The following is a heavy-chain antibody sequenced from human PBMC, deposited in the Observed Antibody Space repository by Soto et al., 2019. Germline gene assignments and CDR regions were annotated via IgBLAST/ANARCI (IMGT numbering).Heavy chain of an antibody. CDR1: GGSISSYY. D-gene: IGHD1-20*01. CDR2: IYYSGST. J-gene: IGHJ4*02. V-gene: IGHV4-59*01. Sequence: SETLSLTCTVSGGSISSYYWSWIRQPPGKGLEWIGYIYYSGSTNYNPSLKSRVTISVDTSKNQFSLKLSSVTAADPAVYYCARDKYNWNDWGQGTLVTVSS. CDR3: ARDKYNWND.